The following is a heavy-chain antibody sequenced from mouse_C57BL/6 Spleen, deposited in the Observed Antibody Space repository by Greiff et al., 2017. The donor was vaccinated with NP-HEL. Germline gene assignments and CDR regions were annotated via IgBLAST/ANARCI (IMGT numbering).Heavy chain of an antibody. Sequence: QVQLQQPGAELVRPGTSVKLSCKASGYTFTSYWMHWVKQRPGQGLEWIGVIDPSDSYTNYNQKFKGNATLTVDTSSRTAYMQLSSRTSEDSAVYYCARSLYYDDDVGYFDVWGTGTTVTVSS. J-gene: IGHJ1*03. D-gene: IGHD2-4*01. CDR1: GYTFTSYW. V-gene: IGHV1-59*01. CDR3: ARSLYYDDDVGYFDV. CDR2: IDPSDSYT.